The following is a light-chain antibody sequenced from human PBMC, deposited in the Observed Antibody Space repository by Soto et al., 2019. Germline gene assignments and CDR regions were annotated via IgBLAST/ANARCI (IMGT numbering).Light chain of an antibody. Sequence: EIVLTQSPVTLSLSPGDRATLSCRASQTVSSSYLAWYQQKPGQAPRLLIYGASGRATGIPDRFSGSGSGTDFSLTISRLEPEDFAVYYCQHYGSSPKTFGQGTKVDIK. CDR3: QHYGSSPKT. CDR2: GAS. CDR1: QTVSSSY. J-gene: IGKJ1*01. V-gene: IGKV3-20*01.